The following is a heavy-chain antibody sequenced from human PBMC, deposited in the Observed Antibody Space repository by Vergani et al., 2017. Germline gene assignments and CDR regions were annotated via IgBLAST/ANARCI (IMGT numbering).Heavy chain of an antibody. V-gene: IGHV3-23*01. Sequence: EVQLLESGGSLKQPGGSVRLSCAASGFTFSTYAIHWVRQAPGKGLEWVSALTGGGGSTYYAGSFKGRFIISRDNSRDTLYLQMNSLRPEDTATYYCVEDAGSYVAFFDSWGKGTLVTVSS. CDR3: VEDAGSYVAFFDS. J-gene: IGHJ4*02. CDR2: LTGGGGST. D-gene: IGHD1-26*01. CDR1: GFTFSTYA.